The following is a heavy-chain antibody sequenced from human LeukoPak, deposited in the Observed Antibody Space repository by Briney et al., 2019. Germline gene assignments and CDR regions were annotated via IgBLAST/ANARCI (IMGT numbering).Heavy chain of an antibody. CDR2: ISTRGSTE. CDR3: ARVRESGSYPPYYFDY. V-gene: IGHV3-48*03. CDR1: GFTFSSYE. J-gene: IGHJ4*02. Sequence: GGSLRLFCAASGFTFSSYEMNWVRQAPGKGLEWVSYISTRGSTEYYADSVKGRFTISRDNAKNSLYLQMNSLRAEDTAVYYCARVRESGSYPPYYFDYWGQGTLVTVSS. D-gene: IGHD1-26*01.